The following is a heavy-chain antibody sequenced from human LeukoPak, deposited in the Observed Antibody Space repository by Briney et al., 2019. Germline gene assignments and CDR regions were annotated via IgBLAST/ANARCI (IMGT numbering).Heavy chain of an antibody. CDR1: RHPQRLYY. J-gene: IGHJ4*02. Sequence: SETLSLTCTVSRHPQRLYYWLWGRQPPGKGLEWIGYIYYLGSTNYNPSLKSRVTISVDTSKNQVSLKLSSVTAADTAVYYCASLFPRGRAGYRITDYWGQGTLVTVSS. D-gene: IGHD6-13*01. CDR3: ASLFPRGRAGYRITDY. V-gene: IGHV4-59*01. CDR2: IYYLGST.